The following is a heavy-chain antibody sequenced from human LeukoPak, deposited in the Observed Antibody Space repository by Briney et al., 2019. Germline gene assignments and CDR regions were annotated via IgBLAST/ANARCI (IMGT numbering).Heavy chain of an antibody. Sequence: GVPLRLSCAASGFTFRSYAMMWVRQAPGKVVEGVSAISGSCWSTYYAHSVRGPFTISRDNSKNKLYLQMNSLRAEDTAVYYCAKGDDSSGYYCVGIDYWGQGTLVTVSS. V-gene: IGHV3-23*01. D-gene: IGHD3-22*01. J-gene: IGHJ4*02. CDR1: GFTFRSYA. CDR2: ISGSCWST. CDR3: AKGDDSSGYYCVGIDY.